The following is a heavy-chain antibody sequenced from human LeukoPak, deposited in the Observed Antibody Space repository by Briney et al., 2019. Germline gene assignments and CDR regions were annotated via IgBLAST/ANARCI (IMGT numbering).Heavy chain of an antibody. CDR2: IHHSGNS. D-gene: IGHD7-27*01. CDR1: GASVTNYY. CDR3: TRGHWGLQS. V-gene: IGHV4-59*02. J-gene: IGHJ5*02. Sequence: SGTLSLTCTVSGASVTNYYWSWVRQSPGKGLEWISYIHHSGNSDYNLSLRSRVTTSLDTSKNQFSMNLISVTAADTAVYYCTRGHWGLQSWGQGTLVTVSS.